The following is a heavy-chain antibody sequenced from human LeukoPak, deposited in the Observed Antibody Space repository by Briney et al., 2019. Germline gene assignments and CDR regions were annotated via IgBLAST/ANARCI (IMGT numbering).Heavy chain of an antibody. J-gene: IGHJ4*02. CDR3: ARRPNSSSFYYFDY. V-gene: IGHV4-59*08. Sequence: SETLSLTCTVSGGSVSNSYYWSWIRQPPGKGLEWIGYIYYSGSTNYNPSLKSRVTISVDTSKNQFSLKLSSVTAADTAVYYCARRPNSSSFYYFDYWGQGTLVTVSS. CDR1: GGSVSNSYY. CDR2: IYYSGST. D-gene: IGHD6-13*01.